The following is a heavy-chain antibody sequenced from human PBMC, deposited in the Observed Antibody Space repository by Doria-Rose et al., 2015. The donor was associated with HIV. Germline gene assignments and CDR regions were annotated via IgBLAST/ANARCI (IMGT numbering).Heavy chain of an antibody. D-gene: IGHD1-26*01. Sequence: QVQLQGSGPGLVKPSETLSLTCSVSGGSISHYYWSWIRQPPGKGLEYIGDIFYTGSTNYSPSLKSRVSISIDTSKDKFPLRLSSVTAADTAVYYCARVLSGTYDYWGQGTLVTVS. J-gene: IGHJ4*02. CDR3: ARVLSGTYDY. CDR2: IFYTGST. CDR1: GGSISHYY. V-gene: IGHV4-59*01.